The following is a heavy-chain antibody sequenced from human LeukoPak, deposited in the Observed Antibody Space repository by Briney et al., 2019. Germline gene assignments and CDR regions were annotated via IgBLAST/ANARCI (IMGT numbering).Heavy chain of an antibody. J-gene: IGHJ4*02. V-gene: IGHV3-7*02. CDR1: GFTFSTYW. CDR3: AGRDGYNYYFDY. CDR2: IKQDGSDK. D-gene: IGHD5-24*01. Sequence: GGSLRLSCAASGFTFSTYWMSWVRQAPGKGLEWVANIKQDGSDKNFVDSVKGRFTISRDNAKKSLYLRMNSLRDEDTAVYYCAGRDGYNYYFDYWGQGALVTVSS.